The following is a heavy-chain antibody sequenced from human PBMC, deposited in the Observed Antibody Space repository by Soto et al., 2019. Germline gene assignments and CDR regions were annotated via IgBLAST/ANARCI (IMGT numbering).Heavy chain of an antibody. CDR3: ARDGASDTMVRDYYYYGMDV. CDR1: GYTFTSYG. J-gene: IGHJ6*02. CDR2: ISAYNGNT. D-gene: IGHD3-10*01. V-gene: IGHV1-18*01. Sequence: QVQLVQSGAEVKKPGASVKVSCKASGYTFTSYGISWVRQTPGQGLEWMGWISAYNGNTNYAQKLQGRVTMTTDTSTSTAYMELRSLRSDDTAVYYCARDGASDTMVRDYYYYGMDVWGQGTTVTVSS.